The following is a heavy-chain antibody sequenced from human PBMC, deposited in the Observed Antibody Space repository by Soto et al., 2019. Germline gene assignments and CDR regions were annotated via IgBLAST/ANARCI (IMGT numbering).Heavy chain of an antibody. Sequence: GASVKVSCKASGYSFTSYGISWVRQAPGQGPEWMGWISGHNGNTNHPQSLQGRVTMTTDTSRNTAYMELNSLRAEDTAVYYCANALAMIEAPFDYWGQGTLVTVSS. D-gene: IGHD3-22*01. V-gene: IGHV1-18*04. J-gene: IGHJ4*02. CDR1: GYSFTSYG. CDR2: ISGHNGNT. CDR3: ANALAMIEAPFDY.